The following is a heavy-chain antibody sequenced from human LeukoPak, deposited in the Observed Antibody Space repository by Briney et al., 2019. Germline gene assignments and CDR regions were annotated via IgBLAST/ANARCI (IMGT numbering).Heavy chain of an antibody. CDR2: ISGSGGST. V-gene: IGHV3-23*01. Sequence: GESLRLFCAASGFTVRSYAMSWVRQAPGKGLEWVSAISGSGGSTYYADSVKGRFTISRDNSKNTLYLQMNSLRAEDTAVYYCAKSGYDYAEYFQHWGQGTLVTVSS. J-gene: IGHJ1*01. D-gene: IGHD5-12*01. CDR1: GFTVRSYA. CDR3: AKSGYDYAEYFQH.